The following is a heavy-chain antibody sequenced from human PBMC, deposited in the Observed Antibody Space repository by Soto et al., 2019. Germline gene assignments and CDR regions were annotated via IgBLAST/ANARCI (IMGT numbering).Heavy chain of an antibody. Sequence: PGGSLRLSCAASGFIFTRYSINWGRQAPGKGLEWVSSISSTTNYIYYGDSMKGRFTISRDNAKNSLYLEMNSLRAEDTAVYYCARESEDLTSNFDYWGQGTLVTVSS. CDR3: ARESEDLTSNFDY. V-gene: IGHV3-21*06. J-gene: IGHJ4*02. CDR2: ISSTTNYI. CDR1: GFIFTRYS.